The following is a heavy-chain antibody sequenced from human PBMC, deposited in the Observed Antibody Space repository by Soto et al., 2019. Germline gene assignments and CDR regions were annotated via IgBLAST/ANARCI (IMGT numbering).Heavy chain of an antibody. Sequence: SETLSLTCAVYGGSFGGYYWSWIRQPPGKGLEWIGEINHSGSTNYNPSLKSRVTISVDTSKNQFSLKLSSVTAAYTCVYYCARGRSLYYDFWSGYGFSYYFDYWGQGTLVTVSS. CDR1: GGSFGGYY. D-gene: IGHD3-3*01. J-gene: IGHJ4*02. V-gene: IGHV4-34*01. CDR2: INHSGST. CDR3: ARGRSLYYDFWSGYGFSYYFDY.